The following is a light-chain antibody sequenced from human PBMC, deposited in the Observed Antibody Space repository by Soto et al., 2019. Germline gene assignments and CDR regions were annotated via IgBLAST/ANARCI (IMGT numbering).Light chain of an antibody. Sequence: DIVMTQSPVTLSVSPGERATLSCRASQSISSNLAWYQQKPGQAPRLVIYGASTRATGVPARFSGSGSGTDFTLTISSLQSEDFAVYFCQQYNNWPLYTFGQGTKLEI. CDR2: GAS. CDR3: QQYNNWPLYT. CDR1: QSISSN. J-gene: IGKJ2*01. V-gene: IGKV3-15*01.